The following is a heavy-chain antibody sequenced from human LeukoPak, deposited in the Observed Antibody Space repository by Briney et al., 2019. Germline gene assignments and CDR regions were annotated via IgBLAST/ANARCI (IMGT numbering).Heavy chain of an antibody. CDR2: IYYSGST. D-gene: IGHD3-10*01. Sequence: SETLSLTCTVSGGSISSSSYYWGWIRQPPGKGLEWIGSIYYSGSTYYNPSLKSRVTISVDTSKNQFSLKLSSVTAADTAVYYCACGFGESWFDPWGQGTLVTVSS. CDR3: ACGFGESWFDP. V-gene: IGHV4-39*07. J-gene: IGHJ5*02. CDR1: GGSISSSSYY.